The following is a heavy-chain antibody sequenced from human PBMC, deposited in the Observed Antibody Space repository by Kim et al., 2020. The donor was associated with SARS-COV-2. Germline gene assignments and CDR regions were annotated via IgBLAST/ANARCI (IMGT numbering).Heavy chain of an antibody. CDR3: ARYSKSGNRPIAAAGYRNDAFDI. CDR2: INHSGST. CDR1: GGSFSGYY. V-gene: IGHV4-34*01. D-gene: IGHD6-13*01. J-gene: IGHJ3*02. Sequence: SETLSLTCAVYGGSFSGYYWSWIRQPPGKGLEWIGEINHSGSTNYNPSLKSRVTISVDTSKNQFSLKLSSVTAADTAVYYCARYSKSGNRPIAAAGYRNDAFDIWGQGTMVAVSS.